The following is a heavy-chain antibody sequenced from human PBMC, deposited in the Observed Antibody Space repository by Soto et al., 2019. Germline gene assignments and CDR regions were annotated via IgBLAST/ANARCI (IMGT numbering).Heavy chain of an antibody. V-gene: IGHV4-34*01. Sequence: SETLSLTCGVYGGSFRNYYWIWVRQPPGKGLEWIGEVNHSGSTNYNPSLKSRVTISVDTSRNQFSLKLSSVTAADTAVYYCARAGYIGSTNWFDPWGQGTLVTVSS. CDR3: ARAGYIGSTNWFDP. J-gene: IGHJ5*02. D-gene: IGHD6-13*01. CDR1: GGSFRNYY. CDR2: VNHSGST.